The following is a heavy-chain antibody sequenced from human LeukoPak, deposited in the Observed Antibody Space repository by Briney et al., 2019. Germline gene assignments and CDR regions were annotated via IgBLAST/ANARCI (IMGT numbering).Heavy chain of an antibody. CDR2: IYHSGST. CDR3: ARVDLDWLLLD. D-gene: IGHD3-9*01. V-gene: IGHV4-38-2*02. CDR1: GYSISSGYY. Sequence: SETLSLTCTVSGYSISSGYYWGWIRQPPGKGLEWIGSIYHSGSTYYNPSLKSRVTISVDTSKNQFSLKLSSVTAADTAVYYCARVDLDWLLLDWGQGTLVTVSS. J-gene: IGHJ4*02.